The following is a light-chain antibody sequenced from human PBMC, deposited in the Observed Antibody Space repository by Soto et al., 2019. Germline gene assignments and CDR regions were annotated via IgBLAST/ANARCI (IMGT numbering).Light chain of an antibody. CDR2: RNN. J-gene: IGLJ2*01. Sequence: QSVLAQPPSASGTPGQRVTISCSGSSSNIGNNYGFWYQQLPGTAPKLLIYRNNQRPSGVPDRFSGSQSGTSASLAISGLRSEDESYYFCATWDGSFSGVGLGGGTNLTVL. V-gene: IGLV1-47*01. CDR1: SSNIGNNY. CDR3: ATWDGSFSGVG.